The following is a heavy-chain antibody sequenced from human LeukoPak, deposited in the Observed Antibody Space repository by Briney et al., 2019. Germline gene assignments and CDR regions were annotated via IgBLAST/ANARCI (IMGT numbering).Heavy chain of an antibody. CDR2: IIPILGIA. V-gene: IGHV1-69*04. Sequence: SVKVSCKASGGTFSGYAISWVRQAPGQGLEWMGRIIPILGIANYAQKFQGRVTITADKSTSTAYMELSSLRFEDTAVYYCAEGLLRFLEWPDAFDIWGQGTMVTVSS. D-gene: IGHD3-3*01. CDR3: AEGLLRFLEWPDAFDI. J-gene: IGHJ3*02. CDR1: GGTFSGYA.